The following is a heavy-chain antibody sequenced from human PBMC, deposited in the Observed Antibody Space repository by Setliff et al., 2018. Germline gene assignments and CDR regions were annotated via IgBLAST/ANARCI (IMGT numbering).Heavy chain of an antibody. CDR3: ARVSGMGSPPYYYYYYGMDV. V-gene: IGHV4-34*01. CDR1: GGSFSGYY. Sequence: PSETLSLTCAVYGGSFSGYYWSWIRQPPGKGLEWIGEINHSGSTNYNPSLKSRVTISVDTSKNQFSLKPSSVTAADTAVYYCARVSGMGSPPYYYYYYGMDVWGQGTTVTVSS. J-gene: IGHJ6*02. CDR2: INHSGST. D-gene: IGHD6-25*01.